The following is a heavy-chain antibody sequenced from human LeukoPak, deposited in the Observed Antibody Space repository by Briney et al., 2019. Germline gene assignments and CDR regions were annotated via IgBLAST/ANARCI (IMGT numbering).Heavy chain of an antibody. J-gene: IGHJ6*04. CDR3: ARGDSSSWYYYYGMDV. V-gene: IGHV3-48*03. CDR2: ISSSGSTI. D-gene: IGHD6-13*01. CDR1: GFTFSSYE. Sequence: GGALRLSCAASGFTFSSYEMNWVRQAPGKGVEWVSYISSSGSTIYFADSVKGGFTISRDNAKNSLYLQMNSLTAEDTAVYYCARGDSSSWYYYYGMDVWGKGTTVTVSS.